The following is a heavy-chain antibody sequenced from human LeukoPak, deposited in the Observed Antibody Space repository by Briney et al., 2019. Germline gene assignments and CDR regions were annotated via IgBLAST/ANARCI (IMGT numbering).Heavy chain of an antibody. CDR1: GGSISSSSYY. CDR3: ARDTYCSSTSCYTLNYYYYMDV. J-gene: IGHJ6*03. CDR2: IYTSGST. Sequence: SETLSLTCTVSGGSISSSSYYWSWIRQPAGKGLEWIGRIYTSGSTNYNPSLKSRVTISVDTSKNQFSLKLSSVTAADTAVYYCARDTYCSSTSCYTLNYYYYMDVWGKGTTVTVSS. D-gene: IGHD2-2*02. V-gene: IGHV4-61*02.